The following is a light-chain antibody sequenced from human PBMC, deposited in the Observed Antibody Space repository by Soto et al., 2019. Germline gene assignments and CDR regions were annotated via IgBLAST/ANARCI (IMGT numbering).Light chain of an antibody. J-gene: IGKJ2*01. CDR3: QRYGSSPYT. CDR1: QSVRSNY. Sequence: EIVLTQSPGTLSLSPGERATLSCRASQSVRSNYLAWYQQKPGQAPRLLIYGASSRATGIPDMFSGSGSGTDFTLSISRLEPEDFAVYYCQRYGSSPYTFGQGTKLEIK. V-gene: IGKV3-20*01. CDR2: GAS.